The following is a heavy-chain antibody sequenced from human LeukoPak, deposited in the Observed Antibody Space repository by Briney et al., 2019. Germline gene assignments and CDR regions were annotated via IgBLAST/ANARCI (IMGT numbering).Heavy chain of an antibody. Sequence: GGSLRLSCAASGFTFSSYWMHWVRQAPGKGLVWVSRINSDGSTTNYADSVKGRFTISRDNAENTLYLQMNSLRVEDTAVYYCTRRVSATRWFDPWGQGTLVSVSS. D-gene: IGHD2-15*01. CDR1: GFTFSSYW. V-gene: IGHV3-74*01. J-gene: IGHJ5*02. CDR2: INSDGSTT. CDR3: TRRVSATRWFDP.